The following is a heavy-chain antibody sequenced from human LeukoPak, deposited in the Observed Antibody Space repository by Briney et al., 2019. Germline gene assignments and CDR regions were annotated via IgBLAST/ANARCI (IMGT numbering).Heavy chain of an antibody. CDR3: ASLLTPYHGSGGGGMDV. Sequence: GGSLRLSCAASGFTFSTHWMYWVRQAPGKELVWVSRILGDGSRTSYAGSVKGRFTISRDNAKDTLYLQMTSLRVEDTAVYSCASLLTPYHGSGGGGMDVWGQGTTVT. CDR1: GFTFSTHW. J-gene: IGHJ6*02. D-gene: IGHD3-10*01. CDR2: ILGDGSRT. V-gene: IGHV3-74*01.